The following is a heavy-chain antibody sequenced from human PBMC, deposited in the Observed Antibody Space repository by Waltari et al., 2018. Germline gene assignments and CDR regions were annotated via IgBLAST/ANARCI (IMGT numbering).Heavy chain of an antibody. J-gene: IGHJ4*02. CDR3: ARGSSAGAGTMYFDY. CDR2: VFRSERT. V-gene: IGHV4-59*02. D-gene: IGHD1-1*01. CDR1: GDSVSNYY. Sequence: QVQLQESGPGLVKPSETLSLTCTVSGDSVSNYYWSWIRQSPGKGLEWIGYVFRSERTKTNPSLRSRVPISVDTSKNQFSLKMTAVSAADTAIYYCARGSSAGAGTMYFDYWGRGTLVTVSS.